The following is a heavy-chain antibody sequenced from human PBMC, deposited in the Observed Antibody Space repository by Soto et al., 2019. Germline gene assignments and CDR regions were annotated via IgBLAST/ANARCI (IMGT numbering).Heavy chain of an antibody. Sequence: QVQLVQSGGELKKPGASVKISCKASGYTFTSFHLHWVRQAPGQGLEWMGRINPNSGVVDIGEKFRGRVTMSRDTSINTAYMELSDLTLDDTGIYFCARVAVAALRNAEFWGQGSLVTVSS. D-gene: IGHD2-15*01. CDR3: ARVAVAALRNAEF. CDR1: GYTFTSFH. CDR2: INPNSGVV. V-gene: IGHV1-2*05. J-gene: IGHJ4*02.